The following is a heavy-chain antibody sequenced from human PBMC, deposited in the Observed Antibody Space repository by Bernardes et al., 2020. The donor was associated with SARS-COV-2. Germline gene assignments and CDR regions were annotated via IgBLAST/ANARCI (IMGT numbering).Heavy chain of an antibody. Sequence: GGSLRLSCAASGFTFSSYAMTWVRQAPGKGLEWVSAISGSGGSTYYADSVKGRFTISRDNSKNTLYLQMNSLRAEDTAVYYCAKGPVTTVNYYYYYMDVWGKGTTVTVSS. J-gene: IGHJ6*03. CDR3: AKGPVTTVNYYYYYMDV. V-gene: IGHV3-23*01. D-gene: IGHD4-4*01. CDR2: ISGSGGST. CDR1: GFTFSSYA.